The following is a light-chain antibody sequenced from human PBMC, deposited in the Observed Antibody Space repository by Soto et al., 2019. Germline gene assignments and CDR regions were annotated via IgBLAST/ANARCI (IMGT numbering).Light chain of an antibody. CDR2: DAS. Sequence: EIVLTQSPATLSLSPGERATVSCRASQSVSNNLGWYQQKAGQAPRLLIHDASNRATGIPARFSGSGSGTVFTLTISSLELEDCAVYYCQHGGTFGRGTRLEIK. V-gene: IGKV3-11*01. CDR3: QHGGT. CDR1: QSVSNN. J-gene: IGKJ5*01.